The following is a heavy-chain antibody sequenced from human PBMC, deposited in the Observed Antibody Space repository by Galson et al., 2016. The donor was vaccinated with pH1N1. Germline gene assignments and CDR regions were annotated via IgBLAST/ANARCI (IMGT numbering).Heavy chain of an antibody. CDR1: GYTFTSFG. CDR2: INAHNGHT. J-gene: IGHJ3*01. CDR3: ARSYGSGWHWGAFDL. D-gene: IGHD6-25*01. Sequence: SVKVSCKASGYTFTSFGITWVRQAPGQGLEWMGWINAHNGHTDYAQGLQGRVAMTTDTSTSTAYMELRSLRSDDTAVYFCARSYGSGWHWGAFDLWGQGTMVTVSP. V-gene: IGHV1-18*01.